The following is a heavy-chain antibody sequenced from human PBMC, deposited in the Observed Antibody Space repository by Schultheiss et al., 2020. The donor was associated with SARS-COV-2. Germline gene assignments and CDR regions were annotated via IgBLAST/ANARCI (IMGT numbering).Heavy chain of an antibody. CDR2: IGTAGDP. D-gene: IGHD3-3*01. J-gene: IGHJ4*02. V-gene: IGHV3-13*05. CDR3: AKATLRFLEWLLYAFDY. CDR1: GFTFSSYD. Sequence: GGSLRLSCAASGFTFSSYDMHWVRQATGKGLEWVSAIGTAGDPYYPGSVKGRFTISRDNSKNTLYLQMNSLRAEDTAVYYCAKATLRFLEWLLYAFDYWGQGTLVTSPQ.